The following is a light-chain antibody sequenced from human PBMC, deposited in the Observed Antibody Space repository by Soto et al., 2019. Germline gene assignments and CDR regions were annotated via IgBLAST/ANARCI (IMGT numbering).Light chain of an antibody. V-gene: IGKV1-5*03. Sequence: DIQMTQSPSTLSASVGDRVTITCRASQSISDWLAWYQQKPGKAPKFLIYKASNLESGVQSRFSGSGSGTEFTLTISSVQPDDFATYYCQYYDSYSWTFGQGTKVEIK. J-gene: IGKJ1*01. CDR2: KAS. CDR1: QSISDW. CDR3: QYYDSYSWT.